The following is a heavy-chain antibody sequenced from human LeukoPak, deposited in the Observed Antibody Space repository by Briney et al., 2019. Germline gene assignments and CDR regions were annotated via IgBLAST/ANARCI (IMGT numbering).Heavy chain of an antibody. CDR1: GFTFSSYG. Sequence: GGSLRLSCAASGFTFSSYGMHWVRQAPGKGLEWVAVISYDGSNKYYADSVKGRFTISRDNSKNTLYLQMNSLRAEDTAVYYCATGYSYGTVDYWGQGTLVTVSS. V-gene: IGHV3-30*03. D-gene: IGHD5-18*01. J-gene: IGHJ4*02. CDR2: ISYDGSNK. CDR3: ATGYSYGTVDY.